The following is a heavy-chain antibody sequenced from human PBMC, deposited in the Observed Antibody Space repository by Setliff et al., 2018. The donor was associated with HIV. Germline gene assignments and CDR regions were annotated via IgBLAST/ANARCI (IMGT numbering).Heavy chain of an antibody. J-gene: IGHJ4*02. CDR3: ARDHGYSSSPNYYFDY. Sequence: SETLSLTCAIYGGSFSGYYWSWIRQPPGKGLEWIGEINHSGSTNYNPSLKSRVTMSVDTSKNQFSLKLSSVTAADTAVYYCARDHGYSSSPNYYFDYWGQGTLVT. CDR1: GGSFSGYY. CDR2: INHSGST. D-gene: IGHD6-13*01. V-gene: IGHV4-34*01.